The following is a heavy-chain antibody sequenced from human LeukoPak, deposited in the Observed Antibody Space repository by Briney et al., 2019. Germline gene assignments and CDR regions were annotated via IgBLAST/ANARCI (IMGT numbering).Heavy chain of an antibody. V-gene: IGHV3-48*04. CDR2: ISSSSSTI. CDR1: GFTFSSYS. J-gene: IGHJ3*02. CDR3: ARDQSGGSCCAFDI. Sequence: PGGSLRLSCAASGFTFSSYSMNWVRQAPGKGLEWVSYISSSSSTIYYADSVKGRFTISRDNAKNSPYLQMNSLRAEDTAVYYCARDQSGGSCCAFDIWGQGTMVTVSS. D-gene: IGHD2-15*01.